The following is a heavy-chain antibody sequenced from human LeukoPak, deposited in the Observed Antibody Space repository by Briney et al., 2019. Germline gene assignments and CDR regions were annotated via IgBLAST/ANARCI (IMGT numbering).Heavy chain of an antibody. Sequence: GESLKISCKGSEYNFINYWIGWVRQMPGKGLEWMGIIQPGDSGTRYSPSFHGQVTISADKSISTAFLQWNSLKASDTAMYYCARWPRGATAAYFDYWGQGTLVTVSS. V-gene: IGHV5-51*01. J-gene: IGHJ4*02. CDR1: EYNFINYW. CDR2: IQPGDSGT. D-gene: IGHD6-13*01. CDR3: ARWPRGATAAYFDY.